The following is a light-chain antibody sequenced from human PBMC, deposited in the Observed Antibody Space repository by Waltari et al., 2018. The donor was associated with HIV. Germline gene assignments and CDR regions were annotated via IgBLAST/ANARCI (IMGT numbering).Light chain of an antibody. CDR3: CSEAGTYTYV. J-gene: IGLJ1*01. CDR2: DVS. CDR1: SSDVGDYNS. Sequence: QSALTQPRSVSGSPGQSVTISCTGTSSDVGDYNSVSWYQQHPGKAPKLMIYDVSKWPSGVPDRVSGSKSGNTASLAISGLQAEDEADYYCCSEAGTYTYVFGTGTKVTVL. V-gene: IGLV2-11*01.